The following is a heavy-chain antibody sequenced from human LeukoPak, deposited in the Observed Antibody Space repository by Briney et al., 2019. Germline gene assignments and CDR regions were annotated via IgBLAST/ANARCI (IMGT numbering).Heavy chain of an antibody. CDR3: ARDSPTTGDY. D-gene: IGHD5-12*01. Sequence: GGSLRLSCAASGFTFSSYAMHWVRQAPGKGLEWVAVISYDGSNKYYADSVKGRFTISRDNSKNTLYLQMSSLRAEDTAVYYCARDSPTTGDYWGQGILVTVSS. J-gene: IGHJ4*02. CDR1: GFTFSSYA. V-gene: IGHV3-30-3*01. CDR2: ISYDGSNK.